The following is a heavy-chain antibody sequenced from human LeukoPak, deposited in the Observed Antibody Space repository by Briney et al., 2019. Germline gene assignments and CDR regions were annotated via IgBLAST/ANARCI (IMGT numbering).Heavy chain of an antibody. V-gene: IGHV3-11*04. Sequence: PGGSLRLSCAASGFTFSDYYMSWIRQAPGKGLQWVSYISSSGSTIYYADSVKGRFTISRDNAKNSLYLQMNSLRAEDTAVYYCASVGSDYDYVWGSQTGYWGQGTLVTVSS. CDR2: ISSSGSTI. CDR1: GFTFSDYY. J-gene: IGHJ4*02. D-gene: IGHD3-16*01. CDR3: ASVGSDYDYVWGSQTGY.